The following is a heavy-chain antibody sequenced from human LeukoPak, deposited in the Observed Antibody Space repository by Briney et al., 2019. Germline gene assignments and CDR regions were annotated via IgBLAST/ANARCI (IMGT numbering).Heavy chain of an antibody. D-gene: IGHD6-19*01. Sequence: PGGSLRLSCAASGFTFSSYSMNWVRQAPGKGLEWVSAISGSGGSTYYADSVKGRFTISRDNSKNTLYLQMNSLRAEDTAVYYCAKDPQWLVSLNAFDIWGQGTMVTVSS. J-gene: IGHJ3*02. CDR3: AKDPQWLVSLNAFDI. CDR1: GFTFSSYS. V-gene: IGHV3-23*01. CDR2: ISGSGGST.